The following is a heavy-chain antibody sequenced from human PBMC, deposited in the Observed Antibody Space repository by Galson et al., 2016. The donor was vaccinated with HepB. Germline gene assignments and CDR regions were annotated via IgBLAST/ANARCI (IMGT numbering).Heavy chain of an antibody. Sequence: PALVKPTQTLTLTCIVSGLSLSNAAMGVSWIRQPPGKALEWHAHIFSNDETSYNTSLKTRLAIPQDTSKSQVVLTMTNMDPVDTATYFCARLMGAVDYWGRGTLVTVSS. D-gene: IGHD1-26*01. V-gene: IGHV2-26*01. CDR2: IFSNDET. CDR3: ARLMGAVDY. J-gene: IGHJ4*02. CDR1: GLSLSNAAMG.